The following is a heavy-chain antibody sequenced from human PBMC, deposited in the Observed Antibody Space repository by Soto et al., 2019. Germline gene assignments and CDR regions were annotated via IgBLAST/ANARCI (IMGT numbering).Heavy chain of an antibody. CDR2: TRNKANRHTT. CDR3: ARATTVTDY. J-gene: IGHJ4*02. Sequence: EVQLVESGGGLLQPGGSLRLSCAASGFIFSDHYMDWFRQAPGKGLEWVVRTRNKANRHTTEYAASVKCRFTISSDESKNSLYLQMNSMKIEDTAVYYCARATTVTDYWGQGTLVTVSS. D-gene: IGHD4-17*01. CDR1: GFIFSDHY. V-gene: IGHV3-72*01.